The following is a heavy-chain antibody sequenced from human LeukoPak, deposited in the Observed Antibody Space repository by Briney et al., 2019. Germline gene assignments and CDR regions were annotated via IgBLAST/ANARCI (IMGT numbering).Heavy chain of an antibody. CDR2: IYYSGST. CDR1: GGSISSYY. CDR3: ARQKPSTFRQYGRGRPLDS. J-gene: IGHJ4*02. Sequence: PSETLSLTCTVSGGSISSYYWSWIRQPPGKGLEWIGYIYYSGSTNYNPSLKSRVTLLVDTSKNQFSLRLTSVTAADTAVYFCARQKPSTFRQYGRGRPLDSWGQGTLVTVSS. V-gene: IGHV4-59*08. D-gene: IGHD2-15*01.